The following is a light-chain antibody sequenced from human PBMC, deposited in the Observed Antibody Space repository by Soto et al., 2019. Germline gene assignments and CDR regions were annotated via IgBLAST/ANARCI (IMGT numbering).Light chain of an antibody. Sequence: EIVLTQSPDTLSLSPGGRATLSCRASQSVSSSYLAWYQQKPGQAPRLLIYGASSRATGIPDRFSGSGSGTDFTLTISRLEPEDFAVYYCQQYGSSPPTFGQGTKVDIK. CDR3: QQYGSSPPT. J-gene: IGKJ1*01. CDR2: GAS. V-gene: IGKV3-20*01. CDR1: QSVSSSY.